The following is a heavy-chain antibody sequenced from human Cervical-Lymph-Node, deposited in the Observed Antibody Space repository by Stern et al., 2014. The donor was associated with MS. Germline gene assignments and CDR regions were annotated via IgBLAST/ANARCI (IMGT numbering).Heavy chain of an antibody. V-gene: IGHV1-2*02. CDR3: ARDQRGITIFGVVTDYYYLGMDV. D-gene: IGHD3-3*01. J-gene: IGHJ6*02. CDR2: SNPNTGST. Sequence: VQLVESGAEVKKPGASVKVSCKTSGYIFTGYYIHWVRQAPGQGLEWMAGSNPNTGSTKYAQKLQGRVTMSRDTSISTAYVELSSLTSDDTAVYYCARDQRGITIFGVVTDYYYLGMDVWGQGTTVTVSS. CDR1: GYIFTGYY.